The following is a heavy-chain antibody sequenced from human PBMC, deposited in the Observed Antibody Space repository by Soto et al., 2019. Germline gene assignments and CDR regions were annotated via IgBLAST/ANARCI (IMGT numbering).Heavy chain of an antibody. D-gene: IGHD2-2*02. CDR3: ATYTSLDY. CDR2: IYSGGST. Sequence: GGSLRLSCAASGFTFSTYSMNWVRQAPGRGLEWVSLIYSGGSTFYADSVKGRFTISRDNSKNTLFLQMNSLRAEDTAVYFCATYTSLDYWGQGTLVTVSS. J-gene: IGHJ4*02. CDR1: GFTFSTYS. V-gene: IGHV3-53*01.